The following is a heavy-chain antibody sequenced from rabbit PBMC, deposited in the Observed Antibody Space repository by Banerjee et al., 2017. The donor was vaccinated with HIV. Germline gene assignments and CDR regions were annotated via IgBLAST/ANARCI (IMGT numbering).Heavy chain of an antibody. D-gene: IGHD7-1*01. J-gene: IGHJ6*01. CDR2: IYAGSSGST. V-gene: IGHV1S40*01. CDR1: GFSFSSSYY. Sequence: QSLEESGGDLVKPGASLTLTCTASGFSFSSSYYMCWVRQAPGKGLEWIACIYAGSSGSTYYASWAKGRFTISKTSSTTVTLQMTSLTAADTATYFCARDNAGYAGYGYPNYGMDLWGPGTLVTVS. CDR3: ARDNAGYAGYGYPNYGMDL.